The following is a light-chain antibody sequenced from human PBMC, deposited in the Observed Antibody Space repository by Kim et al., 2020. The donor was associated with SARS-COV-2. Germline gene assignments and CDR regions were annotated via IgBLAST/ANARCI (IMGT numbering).Light chain of an antibody. CDR1: QSVSSSY. CDR3: QQDYNSTWT. J-gene: IGKJ1*01. Sequence: PGERVTLSCRASQSVSSSYLTWYQQKPGQAPRLLIYGASTRATSIPARFSGSGSGTDFTLTISSLQPEDFAVYYCQQDYNSTWTFGQGTKV. CDR2: GAS. V-gene: IGKV3D-7*01.